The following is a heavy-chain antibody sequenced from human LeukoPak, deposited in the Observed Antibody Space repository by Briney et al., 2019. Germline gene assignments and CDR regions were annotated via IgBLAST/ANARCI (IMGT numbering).Heavy chain of an antibody. Sequence: GGSLRLSCAVSGFSVSTSYMSWVRQAPGKGLEWVSVIYSVGSTYYADSVKGRFTMSGDNSNNTLYLQMNSLRAGDTAVYYCARDHPDTSTWYRNYFDYWGQGTLVTVSS. J-gene: IGHJ4*02. CDR1: GFSVSTSY. D-gene: IGHD6-13*01. CDR2: IYSVGST. CDR3: ARDHPDTSTWYRNYFDY. V-gene: IGHV3-53*01.